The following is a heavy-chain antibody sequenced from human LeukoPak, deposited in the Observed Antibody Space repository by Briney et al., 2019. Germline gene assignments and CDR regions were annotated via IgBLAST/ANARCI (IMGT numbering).Heavy chain of an antibody. D-gene: IGHD4-23*01. CDR2: IYDSGST. CDR1: GGSISSGDYY. CDR3: ARYCGGNFGSYFDY. V-gene: IGHV4-30-4*01. Sequence: SETLSLTCTVSGGSISSGDYYWSWIRQPPGKGLEWIGYIYDSGSTYYNPSLQSRVTISVDTSKNQFSLKLSSVTAADRAVYYCARYCGGNFGSYFDYWGQGTLVTVSS. J-gene: IGHJ4*02.